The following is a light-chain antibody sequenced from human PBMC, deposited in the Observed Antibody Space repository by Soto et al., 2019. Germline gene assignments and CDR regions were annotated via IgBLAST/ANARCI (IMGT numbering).Light chain of an antibody. Sequence: QSVLTQPPSASGTPGQRVSISCSGSSSNIGGNTVNWYQHLPGTAPKLLIYYTDQRPSGVPDRFSGSKSGTSASLAISGLQSEDEADYYCAAWDDGLKVPVFGGGTKLTVL. V-gene: IGLV1-44*01. CDR3: AAWDDGLKVPV. CDR1: SSNIGGNT. CDR2: YTD. J-gene: IGLJ3*02.